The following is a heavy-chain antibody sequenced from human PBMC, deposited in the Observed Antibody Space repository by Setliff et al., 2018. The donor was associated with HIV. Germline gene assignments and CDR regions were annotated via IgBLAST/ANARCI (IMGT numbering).Heavy chain of an antibody. J-gene: IGHJ2*01. V-gene: IGHV4-39*07. D-gene: IGHD6-6*01. Sequence: PSETLSLTCSVSGDSISNSSSYWGWIRQPPGKELEWIGSIHFSGTTYYNPSLKSRVTISVDTSKNQFSLKVSSVTAADAAVYYCARSRDARGWYFDLWGRGTLVTVSS. CDR2: IHFSGTT. CDR3: ARSRDARGWYFDL. CDR1: GDSISNSSSY.